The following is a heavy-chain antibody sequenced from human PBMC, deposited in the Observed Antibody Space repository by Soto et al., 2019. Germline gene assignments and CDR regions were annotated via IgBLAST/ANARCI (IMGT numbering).Heavy chain of an antibody. Sequence: GGSLRLSCAASGFTFSSYAMSWVRQAPGKGLEWVSAISGSGGSTYYAGSGKGRFTISRDNSKNTLYLQMNSLRAEDTAVYYCAKDLITIFGVVISPTTDYWGQGTLVTVSS. J-gene: IGHJ4*02. D-gene: IGHD3-3*01. CDR3: AKDLITIFGVVISPTTDY. CDR1: GFTFSSYA. V-gene: IGHV3-23*01. CDR2: ISGSGGST.